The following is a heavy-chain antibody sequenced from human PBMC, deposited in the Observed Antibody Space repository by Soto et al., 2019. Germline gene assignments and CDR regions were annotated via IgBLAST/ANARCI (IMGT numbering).Heavy chain of an antibody. V-gene: IGHV1-18*01. CDR1: GYTFTSYG. J-gene: IGHJ3*02. CDR2: ISAYNGNT. Sequence: ASVKVSCKASGYTFTSYGISWVRQAPGQGLEWMGWISAYNGNTNYAQKLQGRVTMTTGTSTSTAYMELRSLRSDDTAVYYCARVGLYCGGDCYAFDIWGQGTMVTVSS. CDR3: ARVGLYCGGDCYAFDI. D-gene: IGHD2-21*02.